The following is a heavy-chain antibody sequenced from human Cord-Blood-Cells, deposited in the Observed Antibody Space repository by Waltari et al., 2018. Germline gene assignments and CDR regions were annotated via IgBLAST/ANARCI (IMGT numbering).Heavy chain of an antibody. CDR1: GFSFGCFW. Sequence: EVRMVVSGGGLVQPGGSLSLSCAASGFSFGCFWMSWGRPAPGKGLEWVANIKQDGSEKYYVDSVKGRFTISRDNAKNSLYLQMNSLRAEDTAVYYCARWLGAFDYWGQGTLVTVSS. CDR3: ARWLGAFDY. D-gene: IGHD6-19*01. J-gene: IGHJ4*02. CDR2: IKQDGSEK. V-gene: IGHV3-7*01.